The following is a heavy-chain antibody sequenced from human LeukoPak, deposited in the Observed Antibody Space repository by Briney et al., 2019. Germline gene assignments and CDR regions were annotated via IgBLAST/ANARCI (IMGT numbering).Heavy chain of an antibody. D-gene: IGHD4-17*01. Sequence: SVKVSCKASGYTFTSYDINWVRQATGQGLEWMGGIIPNFGTPHLAQNFQDRVTITADESTSTVYMEMRSLTSEDTAIFYCATRDADYEYYFDYWGQGPLVTVSS. V-gene: IGHV1-69*13. CDR1: GYTFTSYD. J-gene: IGHJ4*02. CDR3: ATRDADYEYYFDY. CDR2: IIPNFGTP.